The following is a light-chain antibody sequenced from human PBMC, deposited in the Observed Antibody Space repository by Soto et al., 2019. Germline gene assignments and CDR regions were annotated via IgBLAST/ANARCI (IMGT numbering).Light chain of an antibody. J-gene: IGKJ1*01. CDR3: QQYGSSPPT. Sequence: EIVLTQSPATLSLSPGERATLSCRASQRVATNYLAWYQRKPGQAPRLLIYGASSRATDIPGRFSGSGSGTAFTLTSTRLEPEDFAVYYCQQYGSSPPTFGQGTKVEMK. CDR1: QRVATNY. CDR2: GAS. V-gene: IGKV3-20*01.